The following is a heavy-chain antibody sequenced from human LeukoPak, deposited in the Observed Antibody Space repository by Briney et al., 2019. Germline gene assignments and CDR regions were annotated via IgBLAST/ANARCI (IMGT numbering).Heavy chain of an antibody. CDR2: IYCDDDK. D-gene: IGHD3-16*01. J-gene: IGHJ3*02. CDR3: AHLGGGAFDI. V-gene: IGHV2-5*02. Sequence: SGPTXXXPTPXLTLTCTFSGXSLSTSGVGVGWXRQPPGKALDCLALIYCDDDKRYTPSLKSRLTITNDTSKNQVLLTMTNMDPVDTATYYCAHLGGGAFDIWGQGTMVTVSS. CDR1: GXSLSTSGVG.